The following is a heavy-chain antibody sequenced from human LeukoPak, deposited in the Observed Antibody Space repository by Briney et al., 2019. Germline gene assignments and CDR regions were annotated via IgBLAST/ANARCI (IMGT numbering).Heavy chain of an antibody. V-gene: IGHV4-59*01. CDR2: IYYSGST. CDR1: GDSISSYY. CDR3: ARDSTVVKPFDY. J-gene: IGHJ4*02. D-gene: IGHD3-22*01. Sequence: SETLSLTCTVSGDSISSYYWSWIRQPPGKGLEWIGYIYYSGSTNYNPSLKSRVTISVDTSKNQFSLKLSSVTAADTAVYYCARDSTVVKPFDYWGQGTLVTVSS.